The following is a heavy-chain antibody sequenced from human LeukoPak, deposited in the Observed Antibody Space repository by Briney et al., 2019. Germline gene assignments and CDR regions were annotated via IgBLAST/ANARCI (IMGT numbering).Heavy chain of an antibody. CDR1: GFTFSSYS. CDR3: ARVGSTVAAGTPDY. Sequence: GGSLRLSCAPSGFTFSSYSMNWVRHAPGKGLEWVSSISSSSSYIYYADSVKGRFTISRDNAKNSLYLQMNSLRAEDTAVYYCARVGSTVAAGTPDYWGQGTLVTVSS. V-gene: IGHV3-21*01. J-gene: IGHJ4*02. D-gene: IGHD6-13*01. CDR2: ISSSSSYI.